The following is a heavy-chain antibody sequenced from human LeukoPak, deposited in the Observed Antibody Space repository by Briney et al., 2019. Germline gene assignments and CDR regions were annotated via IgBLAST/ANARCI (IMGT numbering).Heavy chain of an antibody. J-gene: IGHJ6*04. CDR1: GFTFSDYY. CDR2: ISSSSSYR. V-gene: IGHV3-11*06. Sequence: GGSPRLSCAASGFTFSDYYMSWIRQAPGKGLEWVSYISSSSSYRNYADSVKGRFTISRDNAKNSLYLQMNSLRAEDTAVYYCASIAVAGSVGYYYYGMDVWGKGTTVTVSS. D-gene: IGHD6-19*01. CDR3: ASIAVAGSVGYYYYGMDV.